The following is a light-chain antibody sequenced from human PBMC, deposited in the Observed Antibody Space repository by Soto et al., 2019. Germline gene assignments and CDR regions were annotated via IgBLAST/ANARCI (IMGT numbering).Light chain of an antibody. Sequence: QSALTQPASVSGSPGQSITISCTGTSSDVGSYNPVSWYQQHPGKAPKLMIYENSRRPSGVSDRFSASKSGNTASLTISGXXXXXXXXYYCSSYAGTYSVVFGGGTKVTVL. CDR2: ENS. CDR3: SSYAGTYSVV. V-gene: IGLV2-23*01. CDR1: SSDVGSYNP. J-gene: IGLJ2*01.